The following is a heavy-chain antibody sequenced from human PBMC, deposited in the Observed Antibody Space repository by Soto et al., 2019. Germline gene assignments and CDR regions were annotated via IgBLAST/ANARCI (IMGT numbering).Heavy chain of an antibody. CDR2: IDGGGYT. D-gene: IGHD3-22*01. CDR1: GFIVSRNY. V-gene: IGHV3-53*02. CDR3: ARGGGSAYVTPPISNWFDP. Sequence: EVQLVETGGGLIQPGGSLRLSCAASGFIVSRNYMYWVRQAPGKGLEWVSVIDGGGYTYYADSVKGRFTISRDNSKNTLHLQMNSLRAEDSAVYYCARGGGSAYVTPPISNWFDPWGQGTLVTVSS. J-gene: IGHJ5*02.